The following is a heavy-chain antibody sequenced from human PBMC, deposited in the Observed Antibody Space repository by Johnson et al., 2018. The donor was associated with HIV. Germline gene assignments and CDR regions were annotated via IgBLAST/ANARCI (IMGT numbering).Heavy chain of an antibody. CDR2: ISSSGSTI. D-gene: IGHD3-16*01. Sequence: QVQLVESGGGLVKPGGSLRLSCAASGFTFSDYYMSWIRQAPGKGLEWVSYISSSGSTIYYAASVKGRFTISRDNSENTLYLQMNSLRAEDTAVYFCAKDRTSWGFDAFDLWGQGTMVTVSS. J-gene: IGHJ3*01. V-gene: IGHV3-11*04. CDR1: GFTFSDYY. CDR3: AKDRTSWGFDAFDL.